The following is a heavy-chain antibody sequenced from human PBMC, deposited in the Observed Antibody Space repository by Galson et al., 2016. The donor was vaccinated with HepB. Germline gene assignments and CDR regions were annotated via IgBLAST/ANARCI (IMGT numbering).Heavy chain of an antibody. J-gene: IGHJ4*02. CDR3: AGGTMIRGLT. V-gene: IGHV3-11*06. CDR2: ISSGISYT. D-gene: IGHD3-10*01. Sequence: SLRLSCAASGFTFSDYYLSWIRQAPGKGLEWISYISSGISYTYYADAVKGRFTISRDNAENSLYLQMNSLRVEDTAVYYCAGGTMIRGLTWGQGTLVTVSS. CDR1: GFTFSDYY.